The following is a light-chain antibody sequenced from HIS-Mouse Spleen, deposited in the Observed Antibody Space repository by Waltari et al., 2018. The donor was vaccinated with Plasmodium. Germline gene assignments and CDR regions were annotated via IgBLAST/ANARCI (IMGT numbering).Light chain of an antibody. J-gene: IGKJ3*01. V-gene: IGKV3-15*01. CDR1: QSVRRY. CDR3: QQYNNWSFT. Sequence: EILMTQFPATLSVFPGERATLSCRASQSVRRYLAWYQQKPGHAPRLLIYGASTRATGIPARFSGSGSGTEFTLTISSLQSEDFAVYYCQQYNNWSFTFGPGTKVDIK. CDR2: GAS.